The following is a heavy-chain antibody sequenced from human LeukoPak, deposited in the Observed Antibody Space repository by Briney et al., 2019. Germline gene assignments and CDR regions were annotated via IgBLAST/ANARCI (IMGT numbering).Heavy chain of an antibody. D-gene: IGHD2-15*01. Sequence: GGSLRLSCAASGFTFSSYWMSWVRQAPGKGLEWVANIKQDGSEKYYVDSVKGRLTISRDNAKNLLYLQMNSLRAEDTAVYYCAGFIVVVATHDYWGQGTLVTVSS. V-gene: IGHV3-7*01. CDR3: AGFIVVVATHDY. CDR2: IKQDGSEK. J-gene: IGHJ4*02. CDR1: GFTFSSYW.